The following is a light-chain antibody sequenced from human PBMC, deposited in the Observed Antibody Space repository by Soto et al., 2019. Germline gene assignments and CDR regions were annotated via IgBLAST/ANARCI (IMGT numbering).Light chain of an antibody. CDR3: QQRSNWPWT. Sequence: EIVLTQSPATLSLSPGERATLSCRASQSVSTYLAWYQQKPGQAPRLLIYDASKRATGIPARFSGSGSGTDFTLTIGSLELEDFAGYYCQQRSNWPWTFGQGTKVEIK. CDR1: QSVSTY. CDR2: DAS. J-gene: IGKJ1*01. V-gene: IGKV3-11*01.